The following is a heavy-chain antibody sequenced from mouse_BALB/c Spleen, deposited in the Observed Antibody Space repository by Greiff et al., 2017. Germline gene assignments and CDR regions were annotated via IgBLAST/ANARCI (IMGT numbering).Heavy chain of an antibody. CDR2: IYPGDGDT. V-gene: IGHV1-80*01. CDR3: ARRGYYRYDPYYFDY. Sequence: QVQLKESGAELVRPGSSVKISCKASGYAFSSYWMNWVKQRPGQGLEWIGQIYPGDGDTNYNGKFKGKATLTADKSSSTAYMQLSSLTSEDSAVYFCARRGYYRYDPYYFDYWGQGTTLTVSS. CDR1: GYAFSSYW. D-gene: IGHD2-14*01. J-gene: IGHJ2*01.